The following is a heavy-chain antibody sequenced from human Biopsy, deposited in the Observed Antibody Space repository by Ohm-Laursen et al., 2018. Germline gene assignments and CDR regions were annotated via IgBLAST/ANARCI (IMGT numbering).Heavy chain of an antibody. J-gene: IGHJ3*02. Sequence: SETLSLTCTVSGDSVTKYYWSWIRQPPGKGLEWIGHIYYSVMTNYNPSLQSRVTISVDTSKNQFSLKLGSVTAADTAVYYCAKNLAVSSYALDIWGQGTMVTVSS. D-gene: IGHD2/OR15-2a*01. CDR3: AKNLAVSSYALDI. CDR1: GDSVTKYY. CDR2: IYYSVMT. V-gene: IGHV4-59*02.